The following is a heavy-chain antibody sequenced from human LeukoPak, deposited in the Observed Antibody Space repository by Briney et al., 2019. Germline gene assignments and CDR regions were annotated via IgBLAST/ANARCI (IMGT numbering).Heavy chain of an antibody. CDR2: IRWNSGSI. CDR3: ASARDCSSTSCYPQHQAFDY. D-gene: IGHD2-2*01. Sequence: GGSLRLACAVSGFTFADYAMHWVRQAPGKGMEWVSGIRWNSGSIGYADSVKGRFSISRDTGKHSLYLQMDSLRAEDTALYYCASARDCSSTSCYPQHQAFDYWGQGTLVTVSS. J-gene: IGHJ4*02. V-gene: IGHV3-9*01. CDR1: GFTFADYA.